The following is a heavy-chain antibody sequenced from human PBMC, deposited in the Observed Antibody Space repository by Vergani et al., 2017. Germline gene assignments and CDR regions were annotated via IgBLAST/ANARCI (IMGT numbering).Heavy chain of an antibody. CDR3: ASKRGACRAAYCHSYDF. V-gene: IGHV4-39*01. J-gene: IGHJ4*02. Sequence: LLESGGGLVQPGGSLRLSCAASGFSFNIYAMSWVRQAPGKGLEWIGSMDYSGSTSYNPSFESRISISFETPKNQFSLRLTSVTAADTAVYYCASKRGACRAAYCHSYDFWGPGTLVGVSS. CDR2: MDYSGST. D-gene: IGHD2-15*01. CDR1: GFSFNIYA.